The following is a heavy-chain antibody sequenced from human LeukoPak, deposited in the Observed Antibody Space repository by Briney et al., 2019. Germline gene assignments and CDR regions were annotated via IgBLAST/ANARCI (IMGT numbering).Heavy chain of an antibody. CDR1: NYSINNGFY. Sequence: SETLSLTCTVSNYSINNGFYWGWIRQSPGKGLEWIGRIYTSGSTNYNPSLKSRVTISVDTSKNQFSLKLSSVTAADTAVYYCARPYSSSHDAFDIWGQGTMVTVSS. CDR3: ARPYSSSHDAFDI. D-gene: IGHD6-13*01. J-gene: IGHJ3*02. CDR2: IYTSGST. V-gene: IGHV4-38-2*02.